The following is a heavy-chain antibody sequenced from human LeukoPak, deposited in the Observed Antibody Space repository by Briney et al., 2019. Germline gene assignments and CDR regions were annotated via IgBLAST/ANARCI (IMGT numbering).Heavy chain of an antibody. CDR1: GYTLTELS. V-gene: IGHV1-24*01. J-gene: IGHJ1*01. CDR3: ASAYDYGDQTGYFQH. D-gene: IGHD4-17*01. Sequence: ASVKVSCKVSGYTLTELSMHWVRQAPGKGLEWMGGFDPEDGETIYAQKFQGRVTMTEDTSTDTAYMELSSLRSEDTAVYYCASAYDYGDQTGYFQHWGQGTLVTVSS. CDR2: FDPEDGET.